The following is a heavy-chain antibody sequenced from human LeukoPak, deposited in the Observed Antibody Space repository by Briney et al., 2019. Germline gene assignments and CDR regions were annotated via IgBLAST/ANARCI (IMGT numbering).Heavy chain of an antibody. J-gene: IGHJ4*02. D-gene: IGHD7-27*01. CDR3: ARDIEEGRGDLRLGFDF. Sequence: GGSLRLSCAASGFTFSSYGMHWVRQAPGKGLEGVALIWYDGGNKYYADSVKGRFTISRDNSKNPLYLQMNSLTAEDTAVYYCARDIEEGRGDLRLGFDFWGQGTLVTVSS. V-gene: IGHV3-33*01. CDR1: GFTFSSYG. CDR2: IWYDGGNK.